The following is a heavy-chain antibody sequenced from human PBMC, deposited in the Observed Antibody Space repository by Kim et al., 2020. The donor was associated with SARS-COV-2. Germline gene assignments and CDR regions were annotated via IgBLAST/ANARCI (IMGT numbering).Heavy chain of an antibody. J-gene: IGHJ5*02. CDR2: IRSKAYGGTT. CDR3: TRAINWHDVEWFDP. D-gene: IGHD1-20*01. V-gene: IGHV3-49*04. Sequence: GGSLRLSCTASGFTFGDYAMSWVRQAPGKGLEWVGFIRSKAYGGTTEYAASVKGRFTISRDDSKSIAYLQMNSLKTEDTAVYYCTRAINWHDVEWFDPWGQGTLVTVSS. CDR1: GFTFGDYA.